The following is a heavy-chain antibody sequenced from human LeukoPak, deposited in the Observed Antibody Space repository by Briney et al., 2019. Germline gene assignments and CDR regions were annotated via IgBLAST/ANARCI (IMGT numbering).Heavy chain of an antibody. Sequence: GGSLRLSCAASGYTLSTSGMSWVRQAPGKGLEWVSFISGGAGSTNYVDSVKGRFTMSRDTAKSTLYLQMNSLRDDETATYYCAKGRGSTSIYEYWGQGTLVTVSS. V-gene: IGHV3-23*01. CDR3: AKGRGSTSIYEY. CDR1: GYTLSTSG. CDR2: ISGGAGST. J-gene: IGHJ4*02. D-gene: IGHD2-2*01.